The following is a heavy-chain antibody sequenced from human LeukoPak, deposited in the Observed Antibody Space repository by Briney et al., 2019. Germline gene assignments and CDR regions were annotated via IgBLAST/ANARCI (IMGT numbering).Heavy chain of an antibody. CDR2: INWNGGST. V-gene: IGHV3-20*04. CDR3: ARVLEHYYYMDV. J-gene: IGHJ6*03. Sequence: PGGSLRLSCAASGFTVSSNYMSWVRQAPGKGLEWVSGINWNGGSTGYADSVKGRFTISRDNAKNSLYLQMNSLRAEDTALYYCARVLEHYYYMDVWGKGTTVTVSS. CDR1: GFTVSSNY. D-gene: IGHD2-21*01.